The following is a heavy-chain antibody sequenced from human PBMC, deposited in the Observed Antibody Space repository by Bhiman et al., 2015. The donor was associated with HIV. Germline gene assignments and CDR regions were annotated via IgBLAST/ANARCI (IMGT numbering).Heavy chain of an antibody. D-gene: IGHD5-12*01. Sequence: EVQLVESGGGLELPGGSLRLSCAVSGFTFNTYEMNWVRQSPGKGLEWVAYISSSGDAMHYADSVKGRFTISRDNAKNSLYLHMNILTADDTAVYYCARRGYSGYEAHFDYWGQGTLVTVSS. J-gene: IGHJ4*02. CDR1: GFTFNTYE. CDR2: ISSSGDAM. V-gene: IGHV3-48*03. CDR3: ARRGYSGYEAHFDY.